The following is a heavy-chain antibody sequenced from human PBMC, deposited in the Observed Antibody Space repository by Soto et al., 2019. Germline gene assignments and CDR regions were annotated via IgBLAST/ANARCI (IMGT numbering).Heavy chain of an antibody. CDR3: AKDRVIKLLHIWPQP. CDR2: VSSDGSNQ. CDR1: VCSFNKYG. D-gene: IGHD2-15*01. J-gene: IGHJ5*02. Sequence: VGSVRLSCASSVCSFNKYGMHCVRHSPGKWLEWVAYVSSDGSNQYYADSVKGRFAISRDNSKSTLYLQLDSLRVDDTAFYYCAKDRVIKLLHIWPQPLGQGTLVTVSS. V-gene: IGHV3-30*18.